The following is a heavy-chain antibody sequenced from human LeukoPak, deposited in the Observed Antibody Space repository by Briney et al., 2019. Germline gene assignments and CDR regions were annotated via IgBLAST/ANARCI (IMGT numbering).Heavy chain of an antibody. J-gene: IGHJ3*02. CDR2: ISSDGSTT. CDR1: GXTFNNYW. V-gene: IGHV3-74*03. D-gene: IGHD2-8*01. CDR3: ARDLGCVADGNGTFHS. Sequence: GGSLRLSCAASGXTFNNYWMHWVRQAPGKGLVWVSHISSDGSTTTYVDSVKGRLTISRDNSKSTLYLRMNSVRAEDTAVYYCARDLGCVADGNGTFHSCGQGTMVSVSS.